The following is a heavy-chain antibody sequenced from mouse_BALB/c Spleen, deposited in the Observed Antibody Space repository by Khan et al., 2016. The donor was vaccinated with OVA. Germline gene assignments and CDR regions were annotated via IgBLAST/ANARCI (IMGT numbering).Heavy chain of an antibody. CDR1: GYSITSDYA. Sequence: EVQLQESGPGLVKPSQSLSLTCTVTGYSITSDYAWNWIRQFPGNKLEWMGFISYRGNTKYNPSLTSRFSITRDTSKNQFFLQLNSVTTEDTATYYCARVYGGDFDYWGQGTSLTVSS. D-gene: IGHD1-1*01. CDR3: ARVYGGDFDY. V-gene: IGHV3-2*02. CDR2: ISYRGNT. J-gene: IGHJ2*02.